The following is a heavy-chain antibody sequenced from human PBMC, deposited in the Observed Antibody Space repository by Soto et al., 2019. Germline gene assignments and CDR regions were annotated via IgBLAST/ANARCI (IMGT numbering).Heavy chain of an antibody. D-gene: IGHD2-2*01. CDR1: GFTFSSYS. CDR3: AITPPAATAGIFDY. V-gene: IGHV3-48*01. CDR2: ISSSSSTI. Sequence: GGSLRLSCAASGFTFSSYSMNWVRRAPGKGLEWVSYISSSSSTIYYADSVKGRFTISRDNAKNSLYLQKNSLRAEDTAVYYCAITPPAATAGIFDYWGQGTLVTVSS. J-gene: IGHJ4*02.